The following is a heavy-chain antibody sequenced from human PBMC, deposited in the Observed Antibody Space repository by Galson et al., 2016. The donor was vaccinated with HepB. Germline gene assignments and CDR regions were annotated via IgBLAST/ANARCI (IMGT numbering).Heavy chain of an antibody. CDR1: GFPFSTSG. CDR3: AKKSLVAGTATYVFDN. V-gene: IGHV3-23*01. Sequence: SLRLSCAASGFPFSTSGMSWVRQAPGKGLAWVSVVRGSGGSIYSAASVKGRFTISRDTSKNTLYLQMNSLRADDTAGYYCAKKSLVAGTATYVFDNWGQGTLVTVSS. CDR2: VRGSGGSI. J-gene: IGHJ4*02. D-gene: IGHD6-19*01.